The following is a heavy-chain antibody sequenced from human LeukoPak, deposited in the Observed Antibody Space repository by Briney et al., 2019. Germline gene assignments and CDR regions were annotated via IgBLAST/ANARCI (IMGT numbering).Heavy chain of an antibody. V-gene: IGHV1-46*01. CDR1: GYTFTGYY. CDR3: ARGQIVVVPAANSHWFDP. D-gene: IGHD2-2*01. CDR2: INPSGGST. J-gene: IGHJ5*02. Sequence: ASVKVSCKASGYTFTGYYMHWVRQAPGQGLEWMGIINPSGGSTSYAQKFQGRVTMTRDMSTSTVYMELSSLRSEDTAVYYCARGQIVVVPAANSHWFDPCGQGTLVTVSS.